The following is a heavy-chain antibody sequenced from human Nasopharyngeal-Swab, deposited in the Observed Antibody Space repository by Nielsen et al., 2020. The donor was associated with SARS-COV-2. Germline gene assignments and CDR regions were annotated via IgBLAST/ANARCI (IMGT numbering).Heavy chain of an antibody. V-gene: IGHV4-30-4*01. CDR2: IYYSGST. CDR3: AREQYYYDSSGYYGPTGVDY. J-gene: IGHJ4*02. D-gene: IGHD3-22*01. CDR1: GGSISSGDYY. Sequence: SETLSLTCTVSGGSISSGDYYWSWIRQPPGKGLEWIGYIYYSGSTYYNPSLKSRVTISVDTSKNQFSLTLSSVTAADTAVYYCAREQYYYDSSGYYGPTGVDYWGQGTLVTVSS.